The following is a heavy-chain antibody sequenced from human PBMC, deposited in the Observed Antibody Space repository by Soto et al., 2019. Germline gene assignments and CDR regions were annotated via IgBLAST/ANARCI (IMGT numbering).Heavy chain of an antibody. CDR3: ARLWRQLVPAAMDWFDP. D-gene: IGHD2-2*01. J-gene: IGHJ5*02. CDR2: IKQDGSEK. Sequence: PGGSLRLSCAASGFTFSSYWMSWVRQAPGKGLEWVANIKQDGSEKYYVDSVKGRFTISRDNAKNSLYLQMNSLRAGDTAVYYCARLWRQLVPAAMDWFDPWGQGTLVTVSS. V-gene: IGHV3-7*01. CDR1: GFTFSSYW.